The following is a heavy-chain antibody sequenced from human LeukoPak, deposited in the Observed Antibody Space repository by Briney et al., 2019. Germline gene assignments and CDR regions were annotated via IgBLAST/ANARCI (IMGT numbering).Heavy chain of an antibody. J-gene: IGHJ4*02. D-gene: IGHD6-6*01. CDR2: ISTYNDNT. V-gene: IGHV1-18*01. Sequence: ASVKVACKASGYTFTSYDISWVRQAPGQGLEWMGWISTYNDNTHYAQKLQGRVTMTTDTSTSTVYMELKSLRSDDTAVYYCARIQSRIIAARPGNPAFDYWGRGTLVTVSS. CDR1: GYTFTSYD. CDR3: ARIQSRIIAARPGNPAFDY.